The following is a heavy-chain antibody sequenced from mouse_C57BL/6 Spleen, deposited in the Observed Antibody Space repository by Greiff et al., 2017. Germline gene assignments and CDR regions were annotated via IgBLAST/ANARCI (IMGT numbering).Heavy chain of an antibody. Sequence: QVQLQQPGAELVRPGSSVKLSCKASGYTFTSYWMHWVKQRPIQGLEWIGNIDPSDSETHYNQKFKDKATLTVDKSSSTAYMQLSSLTSEDSAVYDWARSRSYDGYHGGYFDVWGTGTTVTVSS. V-gene: IGHV1-52*01. J-gene: IGHJ1*03. CDR3: ARSRSYDGYHGGYFDV. D-gene: IGHD2-3*01. CDR1: GYTFTSYW. CDR2: IDPSDSET.